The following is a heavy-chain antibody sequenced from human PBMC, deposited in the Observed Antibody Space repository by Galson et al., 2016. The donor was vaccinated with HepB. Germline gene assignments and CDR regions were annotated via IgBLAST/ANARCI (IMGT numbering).Heavy chain of an antibody. J-gene: IGHJ6*04. CDR3: ARNKPLVCYGGSCFNYYGMDV. V-gene: IGHV3-11*01. Sequence: SLRLSCAASNFMFSDYPMSWIRQAPGKGLEWLSYISSDGTVIYYADSVKGRFSISRDDAKHSLHLQMNSLRAEDTAIYYCARNKPLVCYGGSCFNYYGMDVRGKGTTVIVSS. CDR2: ISSDGTVI. CDR1: NFMFSDYP. D-gene: IGHD3-9*01.